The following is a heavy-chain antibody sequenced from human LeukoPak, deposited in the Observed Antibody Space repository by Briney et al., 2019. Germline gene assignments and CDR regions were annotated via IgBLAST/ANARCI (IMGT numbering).Heavy chain of an antibody. CDR3: EGVGATYDY. D-gene: IGHD1-26*01. V-gene: IGHV3-21*01. J-gene: IGHJ4*02. CDR2: ISSSSSYI. CDR1: GFTFSSYS. Sequence: PWGSLTLSCTASGFTFSSYSINWVRQPHAQGLEWVSYISSSSSYIYYADSVKGRFTISRDNAKNSLYLQMNSLRAEDTAVYYCEGVGATYDYWGQGTLVTVSS.